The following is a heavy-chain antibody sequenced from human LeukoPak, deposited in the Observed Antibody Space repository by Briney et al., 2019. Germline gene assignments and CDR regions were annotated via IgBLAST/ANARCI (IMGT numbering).Heavy chain of an antibody. CDR2: INPGSGST. V-gene: IGHV1-46*04. J-gene: IGHJ4*02. CDR3: VTDRTAMGTGLDY. Sequence: ASVKVSCKASGYTFTSYFMHWVRQAPGQGLEWMGAINPGSGSTIYAQKLQDRVTMTRDTSTSTVYMELSSLRSEDTAIYFCVTDRTAMGTGLDYWGQGTLVTVSS. D-gene: IGHD5-18*01. CDR1: GYTFTSYF.